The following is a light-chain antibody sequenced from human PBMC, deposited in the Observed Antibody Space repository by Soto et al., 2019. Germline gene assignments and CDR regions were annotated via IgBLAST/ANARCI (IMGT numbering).Light chain of an antibody. CDR2: GAS. CDR1: QSVSSN. CDR3: QQYNYWPIT. V-gene: IGKV3-15*01. Sequence: EVVMTQSPGTLSVSPGERATLSCRASQSVSSNLAWYQQKPGQAPRLLIYGASTRATGIPARFSGSGSGTEFTLTISSLQSEDFAVYYCQQYNYWPITFGQGTRLEI. J-gene: IGKJ5*01.